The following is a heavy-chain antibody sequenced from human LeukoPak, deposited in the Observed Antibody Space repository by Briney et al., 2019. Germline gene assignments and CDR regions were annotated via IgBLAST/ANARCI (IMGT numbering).Heavy chain of an antibody. Sequence: GGSLRLSCAASGFTFDDYAMHWVRQAPGKGLEWVSGISWNSGSIGYADSVKGRFTISRDNAKNSLYLQMNSLRAEDTALYYCAKDHYYGSGSCHDAFDIWGQGTMVTVSS. J-gene: IGHJ3*02. V-gene: IGHV3-9*01. D-gene: IGHD3-10*01. CDR3: AKDHYYGSGSCHDAFDI. CDR1: GFTFDDYA. CDR2: ISWNSGSI.